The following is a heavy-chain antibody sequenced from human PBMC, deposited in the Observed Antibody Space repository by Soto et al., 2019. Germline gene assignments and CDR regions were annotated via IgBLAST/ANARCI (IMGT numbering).Heavy chain of an antibody. CDR1: GFTVSSNY. D-gene: IGHD3-3*01. V-gene: IGHV3-53*04. J-gene: IGHJ6*03. CDR3: ARDLFLEWYTNYYYYMDV. CDR2: IYSGGST. Sequence: GGSLRLSCAASGFTVSSNYMSWVRQAPGKGLEWVSVIYSGGSTYYADSVKGRFTISRHNSKNTLYLQMNSLRAEDTAVYYCARDLFLEWYTNYYYYMDVWGKGTTVTVSS.